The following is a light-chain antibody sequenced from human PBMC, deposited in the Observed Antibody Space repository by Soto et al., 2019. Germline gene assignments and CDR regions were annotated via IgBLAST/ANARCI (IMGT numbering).Light chain of an antibody. J-gene: IGKJ1*01. CDR2: KAS. V-gene: IGKV1-5*03. CDR1: PPISVY. CDR3: QHYNSYSEA. Sequence: DIRLTQSPSSLSAFLGDTVNITCQTGPPISVYLNWYQQKPGKAPKLLIYKASTLKSGVPSRFSGSGSGTEFTLTISSLQPDDFATYYCQHYNSYSEAFGQGTKVDIK.